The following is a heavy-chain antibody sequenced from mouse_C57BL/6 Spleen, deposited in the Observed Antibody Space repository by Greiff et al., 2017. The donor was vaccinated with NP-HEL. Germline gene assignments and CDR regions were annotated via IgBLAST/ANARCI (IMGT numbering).Heavy chain of an antibody. CDR2: IWRGGST. Sequence: QVQLQQSGPGLVQPSQSLSITCTVSGFSLTSYGVHWVRQSPGKGLEWLGVIWRGGSTDYNAAFMSRLSITKDNSKSQVFFKMNSLQADDTAIYYCAKNSPLYRGAMDYWGQGTSVTVSS. D-gene: IGHD2-12*01. J-gene: IGHJ4*01. CDR3: AKNSPLYRGAMDY. V-gene: IGHV2-5*01. CDR1: GFSLTSYG.